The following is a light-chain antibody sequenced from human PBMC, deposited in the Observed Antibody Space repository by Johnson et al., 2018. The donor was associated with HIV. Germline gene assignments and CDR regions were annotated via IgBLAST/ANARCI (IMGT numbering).Light chain of an antibody. Sequence: QAVLTQPPSVSAAPGQKVTISCSGSSSNIGNNYVSWYQQLPGTAPKLLIYDNNKRPSGIPDRFSGSKSGTSATLAIPGLQTGDEADDYCGIWYSSLSAYVFGTGTKVTVL. CDR1: SSNIGNNY. CDR2: DNN. CDR3: GIWYSSLSAYV. V-gene: IGLV1-51*01. J-gene: IGLJ1*01.